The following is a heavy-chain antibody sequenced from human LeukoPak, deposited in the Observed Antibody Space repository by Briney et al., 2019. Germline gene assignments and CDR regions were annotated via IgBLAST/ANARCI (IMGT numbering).Heavy chain of an antibody. CDR1: GFTSSSYA. CDR3: AKRYYYDSSGYHGYYFDY. CDR2: ISGSGGST. J-gene: IGHJ4*02. Sequence: AGGSLRLSCAASGFTSSSYAMSWVRQAPGKGLEWVSAISGSGGSTYYADSVKGRFTISRDNSKNTLYLQMNSLRAEDTAVYYCAKRYYYDSSGYHGYYFDYWGQGTLVTVSS. V-gene: IGHV3-23*01. D-gene: IGHD3-22*01.